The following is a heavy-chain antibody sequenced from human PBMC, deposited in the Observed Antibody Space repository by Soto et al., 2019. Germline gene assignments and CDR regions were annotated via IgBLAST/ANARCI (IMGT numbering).Heavy chain of an antibody. D-gene: IGHD3-3*01. CDR2: INPHSGAT. J-gene: IGHJ5*02. CDR1: GYIFSANY. CDR3: VRGHALGFSSWFGP. V-gene: IGHV1-2*02. Sequence: ASVKVSCKASGYIFSANYIHWVRQAPGQGLEWLGWINPHSGATNYAQKFLGRVTMSADTSASTAYMDLARLKSDDTAVYYCVRGHALGFSSWFGPWGRGTLVTVS.